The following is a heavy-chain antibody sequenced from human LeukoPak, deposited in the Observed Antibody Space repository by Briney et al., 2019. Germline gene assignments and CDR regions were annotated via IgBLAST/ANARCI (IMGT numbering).Heavy chain of an antibody. J-gene: IGHJ6*02. V-gene: IGHV1-2*02. CDR2: INPNSGGT. CDR1: GYTFTGYY. Sequence: ASVKVSCKASGYTFTGYYMHWVRQAPGQGLEWMGWINPNSGGTNYAQKFQGRVTMTRDTSISTAYMELSRLRSDDTAVYYCARDGDQLPLYYYYGMDVWGQGTTVTVSS. D-gene: IGHD2-2*01. CDR3: ARDGDQLPLYYYYGMDV.